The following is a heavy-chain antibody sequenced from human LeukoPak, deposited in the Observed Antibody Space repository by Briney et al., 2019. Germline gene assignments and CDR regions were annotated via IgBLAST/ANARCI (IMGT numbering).Heavy chain of an antibody. D-gene: IGHD3-16*01. Sequence: ASVNVSCKASGYIFTDYYIHWVRQAPGQGLEWMGWMNPNSGGTNYAQKFQGRVTMTRDTSISTAYMELSSLRSEDTAVYYCARDNDSRDPPHFDYWGQGTLVTVSS. J-gene: IGHJ4*02. CDR1: GYIFTDYY. CDR3: ARDNDSRDPPHFDY. CDR2: MNPNSGGT. V-gene: IGHV1-2*02.